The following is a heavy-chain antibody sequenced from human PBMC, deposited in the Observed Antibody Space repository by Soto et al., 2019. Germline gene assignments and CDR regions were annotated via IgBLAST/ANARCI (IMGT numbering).Heavy chain of an antibody. CDR3: AKLIDGDSSTCDY. D-gene: IGHD2-8*01. CDR1: GFDFSAYA. Sequence: EVQLLESGGGVVQPGETLRLSCAASGFDFSAYAMAWVRQAPGKGLEWVSVIRAGGDTRYFADFVKGRCTISRDDPKKTEYMQMDRLTEEDTAAYDRAKLIDGDSSTCDYWGHGILLRVAS. CDR2: IRAGGDTR. J-gene: IGHJ4*01. V-gene: IGHV3-23*01.